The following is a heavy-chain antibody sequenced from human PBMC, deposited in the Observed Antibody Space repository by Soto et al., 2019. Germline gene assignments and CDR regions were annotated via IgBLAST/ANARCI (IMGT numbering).Heavy chain of an antibody. CDR2: ISGSGGST. CDR3: AKDLSITMIVVVINNAFDI. J-gene: IGHJ3*02. V-gene: IGHV3-23*01. CDR1: GFTFSSYA. Sequence: GGSLRLSCAASGFTFSSYAMSGVRQAPGKGLEWVSAISGSGGSTYYADSVKGRFTISRDNSKNTLYLQMNSLRAEDTAVYYCAKDLSITMIVVVINNAFDIWGQGTMVTVSS. D-gene: IGHD3-22*01.